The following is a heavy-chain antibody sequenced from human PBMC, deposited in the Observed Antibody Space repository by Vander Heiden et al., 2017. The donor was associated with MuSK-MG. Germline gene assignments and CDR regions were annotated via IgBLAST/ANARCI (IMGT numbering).Heavy chain of an antibody. J-gene: IGHJ6*03. D-gene: IGHD3-9*01. CDR3: TRLYDIYYYYYMDV. CDR2: IRSKANSYAT. V-gene: IGHV3-73*02. CDR1: GFTLSGSA. Sequence: EVQLVESGGGLVQPGGSLKLSCAASGFTLSGSAMPWVRQASGKGREWVGRIRSKANSYATAYAASVKGRFTISRDDSKNTAYLQMNSLKTEDTAVYYCTRLYDIYYYYYMDVWGKGTTVNVAS.